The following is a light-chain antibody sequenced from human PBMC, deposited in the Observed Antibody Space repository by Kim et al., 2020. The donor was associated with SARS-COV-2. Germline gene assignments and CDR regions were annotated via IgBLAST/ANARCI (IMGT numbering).Light chain of an antibody. CDR1: SLKSNY. Sequence: SSELTQDPAVSVAPGQTVTITCQGESLKSNYATWYQQKAGEAPVVVVYGKNNRPSGIPGRFSGSSSGDTASLIIAGAQAEDEADYYCQSRDISGHPLVFG. CDR3: QSRDISGHPLV. CDR2: GKN. J-gene: IGLJ3*02. V-gene: IGLV3-19*01.